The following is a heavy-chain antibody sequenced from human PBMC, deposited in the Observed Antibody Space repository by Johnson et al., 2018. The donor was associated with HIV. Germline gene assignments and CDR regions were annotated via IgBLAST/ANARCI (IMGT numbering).Heavy chain of an antibody. CDR3: ARGHTWPKSGFDF. V-gene: IGHV3-30*03. Sequence: QVQLVESGGGVVQPGRSLRLSCTASGFTFRSYAMHWVRQAPGKGLEWVALISYDGSNKYYAESMKGRLIISRDNSKNMLYLEMQSLTSEDTAVYYCARGHTWPKSGFDFWGQGTMVTVSS. CDR1: GFTFRSYA. J-gene: IGHJ3*01. CDR2: ISYDGSNK. D-gene: IGHD3-3*01.